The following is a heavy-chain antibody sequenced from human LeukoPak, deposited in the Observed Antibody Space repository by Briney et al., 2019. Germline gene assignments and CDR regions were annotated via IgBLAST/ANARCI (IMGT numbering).Heavy chain of an antibody. D-gene: IGHD3-16*01. V-gene: IGHV4-30-4*08. J-gene: IGHJ4*02. CDR1: GASFNSDDQY. CDR2: IHPSGML. Sequence: SQTLSLTCTVSGASFNSDDQYWNWIRQSPGKGLEWIGSIHPSGMLYNNPSLESRVTISVDTSKNQFSLKLSSVTAADTAVYYCARRQNGGYFDYWGQGTLVTVSS. CDR3: ARRQNGGYFDY.